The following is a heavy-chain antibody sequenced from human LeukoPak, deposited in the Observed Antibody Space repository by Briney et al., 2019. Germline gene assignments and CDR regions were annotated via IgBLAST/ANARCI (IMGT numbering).Heavy chain of an antibody. CDR1: GGSVTTNNYS. D-gene: IGHD3-10*01. CDR3: ARGKSTPATRYYYGSGSSVDY. Sequence: SETLSLTCTVSGGSVTTNNYSWGWIRQTPGKGLEWIGSFYLDGTTYYNPSLKSRVTISGDTSRNQFSLKLSSVTAADTAVYYCARGKSTPATRYYYGSGSSVDYWGQGTLVTVSS. V-gene: IGHV4-39*01. CDR2: FYLDGTT. J-gene: IGHJ4*02.